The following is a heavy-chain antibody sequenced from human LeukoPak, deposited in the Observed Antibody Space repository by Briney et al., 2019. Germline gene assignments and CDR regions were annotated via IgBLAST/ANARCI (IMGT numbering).Heavy chain of an antibody. D-gene: IGHD6-19*01. J-gene: IGHJ5*02. V-gene: IGHV4-59*01. Sequence: SETLSLTCTVSGGSISSYCWSWIRQPPGKGLEWIGYIYYSGSTNYNPSLKSRVTISVDTSKNQFSLKLSSVTAADTAVYYCAGYSSGWPNWFDPWGQGTLVTVSS. CDR1: GGSISSYC. CDR2: IYYSGST. CDR3: AGYSSGWPNWFDP.